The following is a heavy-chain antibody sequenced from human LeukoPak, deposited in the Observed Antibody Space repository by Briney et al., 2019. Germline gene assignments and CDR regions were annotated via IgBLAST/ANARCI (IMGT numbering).Heavy chain of an antibody. J-gene: IGHJ6*02. CDR3: ARQDGHYYYYGMDV. Sequence: GGSLRLSCAAAGFTFSSYSVNWVRQAPGKGLEWVSSISSSSSYIYYADSVKGRFTISRDNAKNSLYLQMNSLRAEDTAVYYCARQDGHYYYYGMDVWGQGTTVTVSS. CDR1: GFTFSSYS. D-gene: IGHD2-15*01. V-gene: IGHV3-21*01. CDR2: ISSSSSYI.